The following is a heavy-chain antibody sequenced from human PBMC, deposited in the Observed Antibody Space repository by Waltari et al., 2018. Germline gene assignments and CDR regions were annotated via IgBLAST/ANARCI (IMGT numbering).Heavy chain of an antibody. Sequence: QVLLVQSGAEVMKPGASVKVSCKASGYTFTNYDIYWVRQAAGQGLEWMGWMNPNSGYTHYAQKFQGRITFTRDTSTSRAFIEMSNLRSDDTAVYYCARARKSFWFDSWGQGTLVAVSS. CDR3: ARARKSFWFDS. V-gene: IGHV1-8*01. J-gene: IGHJ5*01. CDR1: GYTFTNYD. CDR2: MNPNSGYT.